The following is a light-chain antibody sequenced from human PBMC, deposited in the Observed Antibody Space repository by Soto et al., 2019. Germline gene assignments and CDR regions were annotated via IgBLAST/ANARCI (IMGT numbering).Light chain of an antibody. CDR1: QSVSSSY. J-gene: IGKJ5*01. V-gene: IGKV3-20*01. CDR2: GAS. Sequence: IVLTQSPGTLSLSPGERATLSCRASQSVSSSYLAWYQQKPGQAPRLLIYGASSRATGIPDRFSGSGSGTDFTLTISRLEPEDFAVYYCQQRDSWPITFGQGTRLEI. CDR3: QQRDSWPIT.